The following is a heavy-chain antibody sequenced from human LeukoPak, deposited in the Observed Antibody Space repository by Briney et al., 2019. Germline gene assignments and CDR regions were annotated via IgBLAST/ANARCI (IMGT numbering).Heavy chain of an antibody. CDR1: GFTFSTYW. V-gene: IGHV3-7*01. CDR2: IQQDGIKK. Sequence: GGSLRLSCAASGFTFSTYWTSWVRQAPGKGLEWVANIQQDGIKKYYVDSVKGRFAVSRDNAKNSLYLQMNSLRAEDTAVYYCAKDPSATYYYYMDVWGKGTTVTVSS. CDR3: AKDPSATYYYYMDV. J-gene: IGHJ6*03.